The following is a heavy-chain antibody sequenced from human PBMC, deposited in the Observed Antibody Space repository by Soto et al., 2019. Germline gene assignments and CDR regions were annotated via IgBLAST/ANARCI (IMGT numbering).Heavy chain of an antibody. Sequence: SETLSLTCTVSRASIYTYSWTWIRQPAGKGLQWIGHIYSSGSANYSPSLKSRVSMSVGSSKNQISLKLSSVTAADTAVYYCATIVGANDYWGQGTLVTVS. J-gene: IGHJ4*02. V-gene: IGHV4-4*07. CDR3: ATIVGANDY. CDR1: RASIYTYS. CDR2: IYSSGSA. D-gene: IGHD1-26*01.